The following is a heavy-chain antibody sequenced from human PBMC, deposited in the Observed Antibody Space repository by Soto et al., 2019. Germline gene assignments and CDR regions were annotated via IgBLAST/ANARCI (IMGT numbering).Heavy chain of an antibody. V-gene: IGHV1-18*01. CDR3: ARGPHYGDPTGAQFDY. J-gene: IGHJ4*02. Sequence: VASVKVSCKASGYTFTSYGISWVRQAPGQGLEWMGWISAYNGNTNYAQKLQGRVTMTTDTSTSTAYMELRSLRSDDTAVYYCARGPHYGDPTGAQFDYWGQGTLVTVSS. CDR2: ISAYNGNT. D-gene: IGHD4-17*01. CDR1: GYTFTSYG.